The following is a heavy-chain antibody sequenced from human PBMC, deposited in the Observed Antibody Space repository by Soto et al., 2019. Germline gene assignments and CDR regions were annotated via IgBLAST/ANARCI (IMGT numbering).Heavy chain of an antibody. Sequence: PGWSLRLSCQFSGFTFCSYAMSWFRQAPGKGLEWVALVQSNHVTYYADSVRGRFTVSRDNSKNTLYLQMDSLRVEDTALYYCAKWLRGGSYYCDFWGQGAMVTVSS. CDR2: VQSNHVT. V-gene: IGHV3-23*01. D-gene: IGHD3-10*01. J-gene: IGHJ4*02. CDR3: AKWLRGGSYYCDF. CDR1: GFTFCSYA.